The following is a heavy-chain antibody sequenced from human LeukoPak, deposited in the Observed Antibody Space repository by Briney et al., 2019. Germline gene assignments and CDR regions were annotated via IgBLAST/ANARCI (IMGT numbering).Heavy chain of an antibody. J-gene: IGHJ3*02. CDR2: ISGSGGST. CDR3: AKTYYYDSSGYYFDAFDI. CDR1: GFTFSSYA. D-gene: IGHD3-22*01. Sequence: GRSLRLSCAASGFTFSSYAMSWVRQAPGKGLEWVSAISGSGGSTYYADSVKGRFTISRDNSKNTLYLQMNSLRAEDTAVYYCAKTYYYDSSGYYFDAFDIWGQGTMVTVSS. V-gene: IGHV3-23*01.